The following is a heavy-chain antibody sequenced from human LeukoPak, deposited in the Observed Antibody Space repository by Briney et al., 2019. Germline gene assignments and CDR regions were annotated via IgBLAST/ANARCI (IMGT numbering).Heavy chain of an antibody. J-gene: IGHJ3*02. V-gene: IGHV1-69*02. CDR3: ARVADFVAFDI. D-gene: IGHD2/OR15-2a*01. CDR1: GGTFSSYT. CDR2: IIPILGIA. Sequence: GASVKVSCKASGGTFSSYTISWVRQAPGQGLEWMGRIIPILGIANYAQKFQGRVTITADKSTSTAYMELSSLRSEDTAVYYCARVADFVAFDIWGQGTVVTVSS.